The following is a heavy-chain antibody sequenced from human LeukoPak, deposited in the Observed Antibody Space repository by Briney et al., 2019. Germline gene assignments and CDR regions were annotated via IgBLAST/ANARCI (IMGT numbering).Heavy chain of an antibody. D-gene: IGHD2-15*01. Sequence: PGGSLRLSCTASGFTFGDYAMSWFRQAPGKGLEWVGFIRSKAYGGTTEYAASVKGRFTISRDDSKSIAYLQMNSLKTGDTAVYYCTRDIVVVVAATLLDYYYYMDVWGKGTTVTVSS. J-gene: IGHJ6*03. V-gene: IGHV3-49*03. CDR3: TRDIVVVVAATLLDYYYYMDV. CDR2: IRSKAYGGTT. CDR1: GFTFGDYA.